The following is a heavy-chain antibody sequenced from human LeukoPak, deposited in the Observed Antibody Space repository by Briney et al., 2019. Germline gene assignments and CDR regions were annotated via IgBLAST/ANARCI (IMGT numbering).Heavy chain of an antibody. CDR3: ARDQGIGAAGYDF. V-gene: IGHV1-24*01. CDR1: GYILTDVF. CDR2: FDPEEGKK. Sequence: ASVTVSCKVSGYILTDVFIQWVRQAPGEGLEWVGGFDPEEGKKLYARKFQGRVTTTEDTSTDIAYMELHSLTSEDTAVYYCARDQGIGAAGYDFWGQGTLVTVSS. D-gene: IGHD6-13*01. J-gene: IGHJ4*02.